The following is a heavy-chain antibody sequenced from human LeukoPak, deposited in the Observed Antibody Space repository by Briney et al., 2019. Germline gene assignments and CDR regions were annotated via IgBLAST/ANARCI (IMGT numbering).Heavy chain of an antibody. CDR1: GFTFTSSA. Sequence: TSVKVSCKASGFTFTSSAVQWVRQARGQRLECIGWIVAGSSNTYDAQKFQERVTITWDMSTSTAYMELSSLRSEDTAVYYCAAIPIYYGSNAFDIWGQGTMVTVSS. CDR2: IVAGSSNT. J-gene: IGHJ3*02. V-gene: IGHV1-58*01. CDR3: AAIPIYYGSNAFDI. D-gene: IGHD3-10*01.